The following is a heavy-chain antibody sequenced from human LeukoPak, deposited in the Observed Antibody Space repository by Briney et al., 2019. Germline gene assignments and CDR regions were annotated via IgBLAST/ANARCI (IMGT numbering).Heavy chain of an antibody. CDR3: ARDLVSAGFDI. CDR1: GYTFGSHA. Sequence: ASVKVSCKAFGYTFGSHAMNWVRQAPGQGLELMGWINTNTGIPTYAQGFAGRFVFSLDTSVTTAYLQITGLKAEDTAVYYCARDLVSAGFDIWGQGTMVTVSS. V-gene: IGHV7-4-1*02. CDR2: INTNTGIP. D-gene: IGHD6-6*01. J-gene: IGHJ3*02.